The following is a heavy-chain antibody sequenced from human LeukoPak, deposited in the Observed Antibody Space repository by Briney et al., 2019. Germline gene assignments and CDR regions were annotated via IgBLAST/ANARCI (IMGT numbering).Heavy chain of an antibody. CDR1: GGSFSGYY. CDR2: INHSGST. J-gene: IGHJ6*03. CDR3: ARHQRWDYYYMDV. Sequence: SETLSLTCAVYGGSFSGYYWSWIRQPPGKGLEWIGEINHSGSTNYNPSLKSRVTISVDTSKNQFSLKLSSVTAADTAVYYCARHQRWDYYYMDVWGKGTTVTVSS. D-gene: IGHD2-2*01. V-gene: IGHV4-34*01.